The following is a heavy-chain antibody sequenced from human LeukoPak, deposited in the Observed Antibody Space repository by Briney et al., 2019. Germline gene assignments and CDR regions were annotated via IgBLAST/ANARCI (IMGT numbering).Heavy chain of an antibody. D-gene: IGHD3-9*01. V-gene: IGHV4-39*07. CDR2: IYYSGST. Sequence: SETLSLTCTVSGGSISSSSYYWGWIRQPPGKGLEWIGSIYYSGSTYYNPSLKSRVTISVDTSKNQFSLKLSSVTAADTAVYYCGRVRVYVILTGYHCYLDLWARGTRVIVSS. J-gene: IGHJ2*01. CDR1: GGSISSSSYY. CDR3: GRVRVYVILTGYHCYLDL.